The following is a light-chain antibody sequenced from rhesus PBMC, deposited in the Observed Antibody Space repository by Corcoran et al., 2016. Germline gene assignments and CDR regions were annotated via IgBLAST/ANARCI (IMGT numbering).Light chain of an antibody. CDR1: QSVSSS. J-gene: IGKJ1*01. V-gene: IGKV3-42*01. Sequence: EIVMTQSPATLSLSPGERATLSCRASQSVSSSLAWYQQKPGQAPKLLIYGASSRATGIPDRFSGRGSGTEFTLTISSLEPEDVGVYYCQQDYSWPPTFGQGTKVEIK. CDR3: QQDYSWPPT. CDR2: GAS.